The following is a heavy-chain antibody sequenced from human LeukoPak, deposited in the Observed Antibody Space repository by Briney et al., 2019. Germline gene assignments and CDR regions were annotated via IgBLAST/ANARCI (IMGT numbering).Heavy chain of an antibody. Sequence: SETLSLTCTVSGGSISSYYWSWIRQPPGKGLEWIGYIYYSGSTNYNPSLKSRVTISVDTSKNQFSLKLSSVTAADTAAYYCARIDTGYYYDSSAPSNWFDPWGQGTLVTVSS. CDR2: IYYSGST. CDR1: GGSISSYY. V-gene: IGHV4-59*01. J-gene: IGHJ5*02. CDR3: ARIDTGYYYDSSAPSNWFDP. D-gene: IGHD3-22*01.